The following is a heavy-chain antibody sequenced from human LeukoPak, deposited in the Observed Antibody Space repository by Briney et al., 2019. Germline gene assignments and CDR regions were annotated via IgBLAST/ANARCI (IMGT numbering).Heavy chain of an antibody. V-gene: IGHV3-23*01. Sequence: GGSLRLYCSDTGFIFNNYGLMWVRQAPGKGLEWVSAISNDGGGTTYADFVKGRFTISRDNSKNTLSLQMNSLRPEDTALYYCAKGNSGYFADLWGQGTVVTVSS. J-gene: IGHJ5*02. D-gene: IGHD3-22*01. CDR3: AKGNSGYFADL. CDR2: ISNDGGGT. CDR1: GFIFNNYG.